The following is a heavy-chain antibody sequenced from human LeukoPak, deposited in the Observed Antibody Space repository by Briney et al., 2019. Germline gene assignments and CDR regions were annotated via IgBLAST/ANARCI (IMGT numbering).Heavy chain of an antibody. D-gene: IGHD4-17*01. CDR2: IYYSGST. Sequence: PSETLSLTCTVSGGSISSYYWSWIRQPPGKGLEWIGYIYYSGSTNYNPSLKSRVTISVDTSKNQFSLKLSSVTAADTAVYYCARFKGNYGDYPDAFDIWGQGTMGTVSS. CDR3: ARFKGNYGDYPDAFDI. CDR1: GGSISSYY. J-gene: IGHJ3*02. V-gene: IGHV4-59*01.